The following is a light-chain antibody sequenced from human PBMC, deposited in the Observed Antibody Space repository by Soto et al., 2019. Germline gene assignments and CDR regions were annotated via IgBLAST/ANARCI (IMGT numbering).Light chain of an antibody. V-gene: IGKV3-20*01. J-gene: IGKJ2*01. CDR2: GAS. CDR3: QQYGSSSYT. CDR1: QSIASSY. Sequence: EIVLTQSPGTLSLSPGERATLSCRASQSIASSYLTWYQHKPGQAPRLLIYGASSRGTGIPDRCIGSGSGTDFTLTISTLEPEDFAVYYWQQYGSSSYTFGQGTQVESK.